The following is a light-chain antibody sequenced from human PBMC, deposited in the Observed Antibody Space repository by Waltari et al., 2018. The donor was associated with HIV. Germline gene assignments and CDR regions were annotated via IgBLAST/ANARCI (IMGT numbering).Light chain of an antibody. CDR2: GKN. V-gene: IGLV1-44*01. CDR1: RSNIERNT. Sequence: QSVLTQPPSTSATPGQSLTISCSATRSNIERNTRSWFQQLPGKASKVLTYGKNQRPSGVPARFSGSKSGTSASLAISRVEAGDEADYYCHMWDTTRVLFGGGTKLTVL. J-gene: IGLJ2*01. CDR3: HMWDTTRVL.